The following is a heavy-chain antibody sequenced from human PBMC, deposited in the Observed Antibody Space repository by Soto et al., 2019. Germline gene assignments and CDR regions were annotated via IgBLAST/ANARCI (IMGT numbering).Heavy chain of an antibody. D-gene: IGHD2-21*02. J-gene: IGHJ4*02. Sequence: GGSFNPGYWSWIRQPPGKGLEWIGEINHSGSTNYNPSLKSRVTISVDTSKNQFSLKLSSVTAADTAVYYCARRIRNCGGDCYFDYWGQGTLVTVSS. V-gene: IGHV4-34*01. CDR1: GGSFNPGY. CDR3: ARRIRNCGGDCYFDY. CDR2: INHSGST.